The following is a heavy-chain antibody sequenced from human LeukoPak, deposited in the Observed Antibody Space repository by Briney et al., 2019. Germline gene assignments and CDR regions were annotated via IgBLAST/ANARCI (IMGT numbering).Heavy chain of an antibody. Sequence: GASLRLSCAASGFTFINYAMSWVRQAPGKGLEWVSAITGSGGNTYYADSVKGRFTISRDNSKNTVFLQMNSLRAEDTAVYYCAKWGDYDVLTGYYVSDYWGQGTLVTVSS. D-gene: IGHD3-9*01. V-gene: IGHV3-23*01. J-gene: IGHJ4*02. CDR3: AKWGDYDVLTGYYVSDY. CDR2: ITGSGGNT. CDR1: GFTFINYA.